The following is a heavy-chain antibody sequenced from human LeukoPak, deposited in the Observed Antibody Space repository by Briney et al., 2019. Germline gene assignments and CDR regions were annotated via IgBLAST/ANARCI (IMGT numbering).Heavy chain of an antibody. Sequence: GASVKVSCKASGYTFTSYGISWVRQAPGQGLEWMGWISAYNGNTNYAQKLQGRVTMTTDTSTSTAYMELRSLRSDDTAVYYCARGGITIFGVAPTNWFDPWGQGTLVTVSS. D-gene: IGHD3-3*01. V-gene: IGHV1-18*01. CDR3: ARGGITIFGVAPTNWFDP. J-gene: IGHJ5*02. CDR1: GYTFTSYG. CDR2: ISAYNGNT.